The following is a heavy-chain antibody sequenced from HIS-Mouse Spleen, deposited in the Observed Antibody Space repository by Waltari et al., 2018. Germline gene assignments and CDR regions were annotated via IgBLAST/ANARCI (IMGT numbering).Heavy chain of an antibody. Sequence: QLQLQESGPGLVKPSETLSLTCTVSGGSISSSSYYWGWIRQPPGKGLEWIGGIYYSGRTYYSPALKSRVTISVDTSKNQCSLKLSSVTAADTAVYYCAREIPYSSSWYDWYFDLWGRGTLVTVSS. D-gene: IGHD6-13*01. J-gene: IGHJ2*01. CDR2: IYYSGRT. CDR1: GGSISSSSYY. CDR3: AREIPYSSSWYDWYFDL. V-gene: IGHV4-39*07.